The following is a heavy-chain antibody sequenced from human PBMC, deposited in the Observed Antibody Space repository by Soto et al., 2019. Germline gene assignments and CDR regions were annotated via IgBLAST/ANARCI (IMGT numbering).Heavy chain of an antibody. CDR1: GFTFSSYA. V-gene: IGHV3-23*01. CDR3: AKDYYGSGSYYNPPAFDI. CDR2: ISGSGGST. Sequence: GGSLRLSCAASGFTFSSYAMSWVRQAPGKGLEWVSAISGSGGSTYYADSVKGRFTISRDNSKNTLYLQMNSLRAEDTAVYYCAKDYYGSGSYYNPPAFDIWGQGTMVTVSS. D-gene: IGHD3-10*01. J-gene: IGHJ3*02.